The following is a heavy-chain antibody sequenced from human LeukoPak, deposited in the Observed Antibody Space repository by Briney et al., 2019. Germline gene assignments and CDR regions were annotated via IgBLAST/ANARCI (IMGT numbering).Heavy chain of an antibody. CDR3: ARDLRVGATYYYYYGMDV. J-gene: IGHJ6*02. D-gene: IGHD1-26*01. CDR2: IYTSGST. V-gene: IGHV4-4*07. CDR1: GGSISSYY. Sequence: SETLSLTCTVSGGSISSYYWSWIRQPAGKGLEWIGRIYTSGSTNYNPSLKSRVTMSVDTSKNQFSLKLSSVTAADTAVYYCARDLRVGATYYYYYGMDVWGQGTMVTVSS.